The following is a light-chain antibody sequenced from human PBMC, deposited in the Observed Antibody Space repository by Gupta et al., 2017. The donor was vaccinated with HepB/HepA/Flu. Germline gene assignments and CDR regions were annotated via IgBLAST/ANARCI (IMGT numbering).Light chain of an antibody. CDR3: GAWDDSLNGVL. CDR1: RSNIGINN. V-gene: IGLV1-44*01. CDR2: RND. J-gene: IGLJ2*01. Sequence: QSVLTQPPSASGTPGQRVTISCSGSRSNIGINNVNWYQQFPGTAPKLLIYRNDRRPSGVPDRFSGSKSGTSVSLDISGLQSEDEADYYCGAWDDSLNGVLFGGGTKLTVL.